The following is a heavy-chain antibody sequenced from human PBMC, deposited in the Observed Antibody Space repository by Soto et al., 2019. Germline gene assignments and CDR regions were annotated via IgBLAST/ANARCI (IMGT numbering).Heavy chain of an antibody. CDR3: AGGFPLWFDP. J-gene: IGHJ5*02. D-gene: IGHD3-16*01. V-gene: IGHV1-3*05. CDR2: INAGNGNT. CDR1: GYTFTNYA. Sequence: QVQLVQSGAEEKKPGASVKVSCKASGYTFTNYAMHWVRQAPGQRLEWMGWINAGNGNTKYSQKFQGRVTITRDTSARTADMELGTVRSEGTAVYYCAGGFPLWFDPWGHGTLATVSS.